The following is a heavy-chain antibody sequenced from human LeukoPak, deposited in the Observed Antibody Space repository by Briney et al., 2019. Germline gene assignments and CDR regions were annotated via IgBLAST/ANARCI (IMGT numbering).Heavy chain of an antibody. Sequence: SETLSLTCTVSGYSISSGYYWGWIRQPPGKGLEWIGSIYHSGSTYYNPSLKSRVTISVDTSKNQFSLKLSSVTAADTAVYYCSLNVVGATQADYWGQGTLVTVSS. CDR1: GYSISSGYY. D-gene: IGHD1-26*01. V-gene: IGHV4-38-2*02. CDR3: SLNVVGATQADY. J-gene: IGHJ4*02. CDR2: IYHSGST.